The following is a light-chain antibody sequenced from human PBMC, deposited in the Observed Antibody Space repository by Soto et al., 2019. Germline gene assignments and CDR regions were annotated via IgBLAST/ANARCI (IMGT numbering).Light chain of an antibody. CDR1: QSISSY. Sequence: DIQMTQSPSSLSASVGDRVTITCRASQSISSYLNWYQQKPGKAPELLIYAASSLQSGVPSRFSGSESGTDFTLTISSLQPEDFATYYCQQSYTTPVTFGPGTKVAIK. V-gene: IGKV1-39*01. J-gene: IGKJ3*01. CDR2: AAS. CDR3: QQSYTTPVT.